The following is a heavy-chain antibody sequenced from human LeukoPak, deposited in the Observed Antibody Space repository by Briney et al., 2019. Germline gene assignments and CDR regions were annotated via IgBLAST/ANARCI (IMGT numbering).Heavy chain of an antibody. CDR3: ANRFYYGSGPDAFDI. CDR1: GYSFTSYW. J-gene: IGHJ3*02. CDR2: IYPGDSDT. Sequence: GESLKISCEGSGYSFTSYWIGWVRQMRGKGLEWVGIIYPGDSDTRYSPSFQGQVTISADNSISTAYLLWSSLKASDTAMYYCANRFYYGSGPDAFDIWGQGTMVTVSS. V-gene: IGHV5-51*01. D-gene: IGHD3-10*01.